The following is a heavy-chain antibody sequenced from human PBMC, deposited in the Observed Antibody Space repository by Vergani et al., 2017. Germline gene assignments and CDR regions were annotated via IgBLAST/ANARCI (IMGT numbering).Heavy chain of an antibody. J-gene: IGHJ4*02. CDR3: ARVRYDFWIGYKDRFYFDY. V-gene: IGHV4-34*11. D-gene: IGHD3-3*01. Sequence: QVQLQQWGAGLLKPSETLSLTCAVYGGSFSGYYWSWIRQPPGKGLEWIGYIYYSGSTNYNPSLKSRVTISVDTSKNQFSLKLSSVTAADPAVYYCARVRYDFWIGYKDRFYFDYWGQGTLVIVSS. CDR2: IYYSGST. CDR1: GGSFSGYY.